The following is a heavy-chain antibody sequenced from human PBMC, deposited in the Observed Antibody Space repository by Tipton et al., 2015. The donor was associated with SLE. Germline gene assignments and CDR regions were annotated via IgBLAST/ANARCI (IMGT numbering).Heavy chain of an antibody. CDR1: GGSINKYY. CDR2: IYSSGST. D-gene: IGHD1-26*01. V-gene: IGHV4-4*07. CDR3: ARGGGSYYDY. Sequence: TLSLTCNVSGGSINKYYWNWIRQPAGKGLEWIGRIYSSGSTDYNPSLKSRVTMSVDTSRNQFSLKLSSVTAADTAVYYCARGGGSYYDYWGQGTLVTVSS. J-gene: IGHJ4*02.